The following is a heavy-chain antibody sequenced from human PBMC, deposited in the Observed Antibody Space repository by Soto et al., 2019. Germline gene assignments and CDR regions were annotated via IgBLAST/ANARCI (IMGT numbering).Heavy chain of an antibody. V-gene: IGHV4-30-4*01. D-gene: IGHD2-15*01. Sequence: SETLSLTCTVSGGSISSGDYYWSWIRQPPGKGLEWIGFIYYSGSTYYNPSLKSRVTISVDTSKNQFSLNLSSVTAADTSVYYCATVGTPATGLYFFDYWGQGSLVTVSS. CDR1: GGSISSGDYY. CDR3: ATVGTPATGLYFFDY. J-gene: IGHJ4*02. CDR2: IYYSGST.